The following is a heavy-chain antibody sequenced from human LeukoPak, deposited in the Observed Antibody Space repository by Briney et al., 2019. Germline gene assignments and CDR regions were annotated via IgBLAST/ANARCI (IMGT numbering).Heavy chain of an antibody. CDR2: IYYSGST. Sequence: SETLSLTCTVSGGSISSYYWSWIRQPPGKGLEWIGYIYYSGSTNYNPSLKSRVTISVDTSKNQFSLRLSSVTAADTAVYYCARAPRKDYSYGMDVWGKGATVTVSS. V-gene: IGHV4-59*01. CDR1: GGSISSYY. CDR3: ARAPRKDYSYGMDV. J-gene: IGHJ6*04.